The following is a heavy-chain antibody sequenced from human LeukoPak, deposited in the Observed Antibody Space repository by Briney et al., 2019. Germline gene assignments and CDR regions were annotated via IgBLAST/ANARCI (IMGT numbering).Heavy chain of an antibody. V-gene: IGHV3-21*05. D-gene: IGHD2-2*01. J-gene: IGHJ4*02. Sequence: GGSLRLSCAASEFTFSLYAMNWVRQAPGKGLEWVSYINDVSSDIHYADSVKGRFTISRDNAKNTLSLQMNSLRAEDTAAYYCARDTYQPGLIDCWGQGTLVTVSS. CDR3: ARDTYQPGLIDC. CDR1: EFTFSLYA. CDR2: INDVSSDI.